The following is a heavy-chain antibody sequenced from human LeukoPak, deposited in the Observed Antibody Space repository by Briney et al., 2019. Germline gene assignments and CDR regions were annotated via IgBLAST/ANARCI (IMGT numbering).Heavy chain of an antibody. D-gene: IGHD4-17*01. CDR3: AKAAYGDYTPFDY. CDR1: GFTFSNYA. Sequence: PGGSLRLSCAASGFTFSNYAMSWVRQAPGKGLEWVSAISSSSGSTFYADSVKGRFTISRDNSKKTLYLQMNSLRAEDTAVYYCAKAAYGDYTPFDYWGQGTLVTVSS. CDR2: ISSSSGST. V-gene: IGHV3-23*01. J-gene: IGHJ4*02.